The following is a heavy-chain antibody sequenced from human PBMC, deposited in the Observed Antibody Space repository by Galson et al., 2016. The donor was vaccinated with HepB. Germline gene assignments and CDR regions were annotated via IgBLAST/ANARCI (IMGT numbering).Heavy chain of an antibody. CDR2: INPSGGDT. CDR1: GYTFTSYY. J-gene: IGHJ6*02. CDR3: ARERRLELDYYYYYGMDV. Sequence: SVKVSCKASGYTFTSYYMHWVRQAPGQGLEWMGIINPSGGDTSYAQKFQGSVTMTRDTSTSTVYMELSSLRSEDTALYYCARERRLELDYYYYYGMDVWGQGTTVTVSS. V-gene: IGHV1-46*03. D-gene: IGHD1-7*01.